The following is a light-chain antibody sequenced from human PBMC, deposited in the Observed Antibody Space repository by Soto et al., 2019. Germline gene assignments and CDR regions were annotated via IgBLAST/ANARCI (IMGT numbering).Light chain of an antibody. V-gene: IGKV3-20*01. CDR3: QPYLSSGQT. CDR1: QSVGSSY. Sequence: EIVLTQSPGTLSLSPGDRATLSCRASQSVGSSYLAWYQQKPGQPPRLLIYGSSSRATGIPDRFTGSGSGTEFTLAISRLEPEDFAVYYCQPYLSSGQTCGQGTKVDI. CDR2: GSS. J-gene: IGKJ1*01.